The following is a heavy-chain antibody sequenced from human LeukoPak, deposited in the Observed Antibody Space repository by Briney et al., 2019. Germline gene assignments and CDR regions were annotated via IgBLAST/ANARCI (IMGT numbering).Heavy chain of an antibody. CDR1: GGSISSYY. Sequence: PSETLSLTCTVSGGSISSYYWSWIRQPPGKGLEWIGYIYYSGSTNYNPSLKSRVTISVDTSKNQFSLKLSSVTAADTAVYYCARRYYYDSSGLRNHAFDIWGQGTMVTVSS. V-gene: IGHV4-59*08. J-gene: IGHJ3*02. CDR2: IYYSGST. D-gene: IGHD3-22*01. CDR3: ARRYYYDSSGLRNHAFDI.